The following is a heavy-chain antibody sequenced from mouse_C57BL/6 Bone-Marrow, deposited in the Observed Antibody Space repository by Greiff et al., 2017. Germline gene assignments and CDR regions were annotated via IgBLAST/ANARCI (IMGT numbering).Heavy chain of an antibody. Sequence: QVQLQQSGPGLVQPSQSLSITCTVSGFSLTSYGVHWVRQSPGKGLEWLGVIWSGGSTDYNAAFISRLSISKDNSKSQVFFKMNSLQADETAIYYCARNGAYYYGSSYYYAMDYWGQGTSVTVSS. V-gene: IGHV2-2*01. D-gene: IGHD1-1*01. J-gene: IGHJ4*01. CDR1: GFSLTSYG. CDR2: IWSGGST. CDR3: ARNGAYYYGSSYYYAMDY.